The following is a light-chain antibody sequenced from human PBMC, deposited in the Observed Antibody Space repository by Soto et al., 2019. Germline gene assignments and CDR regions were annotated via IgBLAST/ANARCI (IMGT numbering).Light chain of an antibody. CDR3: QQSYTAPVT. CDR1: QTINFY. Sequence: DIQMTQSPSSLSASVGDRVTITCRASQTINFYLNWYHQRPGNAPKLLVYGASRLQSGVPSRFSGSGSGTDFTLPISSLQPEDFATSYCQQSYTAPVTFGGGTKVDI. CDR2: GAS. V-gene: IGKV1-39*01. J-gene: IGKJ4*01.